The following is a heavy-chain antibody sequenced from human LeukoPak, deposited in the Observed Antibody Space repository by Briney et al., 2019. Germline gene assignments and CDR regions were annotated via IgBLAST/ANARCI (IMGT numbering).Heavy chain of an antibody. J-gene: IGHJ4*02. Sequence: SDTLSLTCAVYGGSFSGYYWSWIRQPPGKGLEWIGEINHSGSTNYNLSLKSRVTISVDTSKNQFSLKLSSVTAADTAVYYCARARKAVLRYFDESYYFDYWGQGTLVTVSS. CDR1: GGSFSGYY. D-gene: IGHD3-9*01. CDR3: ARARKAVLRYFDESYYFDY. CDR2: INHSGST. V-gene: IGHV4-34*01.